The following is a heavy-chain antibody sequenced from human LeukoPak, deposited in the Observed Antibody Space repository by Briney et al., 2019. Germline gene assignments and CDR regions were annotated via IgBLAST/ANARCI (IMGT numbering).Heavy chain of an antibody. CDR3: ARVVGGVWLNWFDP. V-gene: IGHV1-8*01. Sequence: ASVKVSCKASGYTFTSYDINWVRQATGQGLEWMGWMNPNSGNTGYAQKFQGRVTMTRNTSISTAYMELSSLRSEDTAVYYCARVVGGVWLNWFDPWGQGALVTVSS. CDR1: GYTFTSYD. CDR2: MNPNSGNT. J-gene: IGHJ5*02. D-gene: IGHD1-26*01.